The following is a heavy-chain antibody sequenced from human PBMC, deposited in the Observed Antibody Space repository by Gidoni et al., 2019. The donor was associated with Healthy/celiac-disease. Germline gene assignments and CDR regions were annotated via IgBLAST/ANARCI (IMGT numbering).Heavy chain of an antibody. J-gene: IGHJ5*02. D-gene: IGHD2-2*01. CDR2: TYYRSKWYN. Sequence: QVQLQQSGPGLVKPSQTHSPTCAIAGDSVARNSSAWNWIRQSQSRGLEWLGRTYYRSKWYNDYAVSVKSRITIHPDTSKHQFSLQLNSVTPEDTAVYYCARDLDAPYQLQGFDPWGQGTLVTVSS. CDR3: ARDLDAPYQLQGFDP. CDR1: GDSVARNSSA. V-gene: IGHV6-1*01.